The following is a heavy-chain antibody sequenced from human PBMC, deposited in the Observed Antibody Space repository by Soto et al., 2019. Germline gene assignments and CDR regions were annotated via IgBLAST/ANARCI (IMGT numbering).Heavy chain of an antibody. CDR3: ATGGPDWYYADPLIYFDY. Sequence: ASVKVSCKASGYTFTSYAMHWVRQAPGQRLEWMGWINAGNGNTKYSQKFQGRVTITRDTSASTAYMELSSLRSEDTAVYYCATGGPDWYYADPLIYFDYWGHGTLITVSS. CDR2: INAGNGNT. V-gene: IGHV1-3*01. D-gene: IGHD1-7*01. J-gene: IGHJ4*01. CDR1: GYTFTSYA.